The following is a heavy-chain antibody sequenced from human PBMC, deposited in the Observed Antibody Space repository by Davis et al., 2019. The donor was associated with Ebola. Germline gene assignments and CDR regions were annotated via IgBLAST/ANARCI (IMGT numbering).Heavy chain of an antibody. CDR1: GGSISNVDYY. Sequence: MPSETLSLTCTVSGGSISNVDYYWSWIRQPPGKGLEWIGTIYYTGSTWYNPSLKSRVTISVDTSKNQFSLNLSSVPAADTAVYYCARGRIGCSGGSCFNWFDPWGQGTLVTVSS. D-gene: IGHD2-15*01. V-gene: IGHV4-39*01. CDR2: IYYTGST. CDR3: ARGRIGCSGGSCFNWFDP. J-gene: IGHJ5*02.